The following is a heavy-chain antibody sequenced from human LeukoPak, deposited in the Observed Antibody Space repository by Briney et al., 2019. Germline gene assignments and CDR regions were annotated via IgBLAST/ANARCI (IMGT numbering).Heavy chain of an antibody. CDR3: ARGVLPDYYYMDV. J-gene: IGHJ6*03. CDR1: GFTFSSYW. V-gene: IGHV3-7*01. CDR2: IKQDGSEK. Sequence: GGPLRLSCAASGFTFSSYWMSWVRQAPGKGLEWVANIKQDGSEKYYVDSVKGRFTISRDNAKNSLYLQMNSLRAEDTAVYYCARGVLPDYYYMDVWGKGTTVTVSS.